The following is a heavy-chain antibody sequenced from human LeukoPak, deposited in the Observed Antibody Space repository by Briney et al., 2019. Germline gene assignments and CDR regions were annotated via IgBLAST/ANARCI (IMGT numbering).Heavy chain of an antibody. Sequence: GGSLRLSCAASGFTFSSYEMNWVRQATGKGLEWVSYISSSGSTIYYADSAKGRFTISRDNAKNSLYLQMNSLRAEDTAVYYCARVRGGGAGFDYWGQGTLVTVSS. CDR1: GFTFSSYE. D-gene: IGHD3-10*01. CDR3: ARVRGGGAGFDY. CDR2: ISSSGSTI. V-gene: IGHV3-48*03. J-gene: IGHJ4*02.